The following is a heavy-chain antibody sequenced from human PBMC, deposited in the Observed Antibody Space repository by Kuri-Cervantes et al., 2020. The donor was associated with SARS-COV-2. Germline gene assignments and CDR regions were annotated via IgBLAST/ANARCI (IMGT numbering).Heavy chain of an antibody. Sequence: SETLSLTCTVSGGSISSSSYYWGWIRQPPGKGLEWIGRIYTSGSTNYNPSLKSRVTISVDTSKNQFSLKLSSVTAADTAVYYCARHNRHYDFWSGYSSPYNWFDPWGQGTLVTVSS. CDR2: IYTSGST. J-gene: IGHJ5*02. CDR1: GGSISSSSYY. D-gene: IGHD3-3*01. CDR3: ARHNRHYDFWSGYSSPYNWFDP. V-gene: IGHV4-39*01.